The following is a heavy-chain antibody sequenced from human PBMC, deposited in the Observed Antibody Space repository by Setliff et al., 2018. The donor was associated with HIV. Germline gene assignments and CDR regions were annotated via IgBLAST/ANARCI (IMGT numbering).Heavy chain of an antibody. CDR1: GYNFTSHD. CDR3: ARGYCSSTSCYGIYYFDN. J-gene: IGHJ4*02. Sequence: VASVKVSCKASGYNFTSHDINWVRQAPGQGLEWMGWMNPKSGNTGYARKFQGRVTMTRKTSISTAYMELRSLRSDDTAVYYCARGYCSSTSCYGIYYFDNWGQGTQVTVSS. V-gene: IGHV1-8*01. CDR2: MNPKSGNT. D-gene: IGHD2-2*01.